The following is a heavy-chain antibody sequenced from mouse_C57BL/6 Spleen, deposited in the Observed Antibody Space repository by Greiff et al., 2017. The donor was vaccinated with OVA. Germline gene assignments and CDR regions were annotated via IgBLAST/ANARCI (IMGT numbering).Heavy chain of an antibody. CDR2: IDPSDSYT. CDR3: ARRQLRIYAMDY. Sequence: QVQLKQPGAELVRPGTSVKLSCKASGYTFTSYWMHWVKQRPGQGLEWIGVIDPSDSYTNYNQKFKGKATLTVDTSSSTAYMQLSSLTSEDSAVYYCARRQLRIYAMDYWGQGTSVTVSS. CDR1: GYTFTSYW. V-gene: IGHV1-59*01. J-gene: IGHJ4*01. D-gene: IGHD3-2*02.